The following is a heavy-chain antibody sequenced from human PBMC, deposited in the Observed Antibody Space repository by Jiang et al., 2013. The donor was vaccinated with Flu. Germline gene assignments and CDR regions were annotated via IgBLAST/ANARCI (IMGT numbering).Heavy chain of an antibody. CDR2: ISRSGTT. V-gene: IGHV4-34*01. CDR1: DGPLRNHW. J-gene: IGHJ6*03. Sequence: LLKPSETLSLTCAVYDGPLRNHWWSWIRQPPGKAPEWIGEISRSGTTNYNPSPSFRSRVILSIDVSKDQFSLKLTSVTAADTAVYYCARQGPLCSTSRCWTSGFRYFMDVWSKGTAVAVFS. CDR3: ARQGPLCSTSRCWTSGFRYFMDV. D-gene: IGHD2-2*01.